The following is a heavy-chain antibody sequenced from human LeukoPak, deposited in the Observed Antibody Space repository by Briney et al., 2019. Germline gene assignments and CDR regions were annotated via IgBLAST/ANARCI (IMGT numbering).Heavy chain of an antibody. D-gene: IGHD3-3*01. CDR3: ARQRSAYDSEFDY. CDR2: IYPGDSGT. V-gene: IGHV5-51*01. CDR1: GYTFTTYW. J-gene: IGHJ4*02. Sequence: GESLKSSCKGSGYTFTTYWIGWVRQMPGKRLEWMGIIYPGDSGTRYSPYFQGQGTISADKSISTAYLQWSSLKASETAMYYCARQRSAYDSEFDYWGQGTLVTVSS.